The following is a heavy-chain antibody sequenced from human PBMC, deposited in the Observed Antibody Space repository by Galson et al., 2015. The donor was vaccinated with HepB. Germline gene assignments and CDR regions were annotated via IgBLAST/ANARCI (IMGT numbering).Heavy chain of an antibody. CDR3: AKDPWVRGVIHLGVGRLPPYYYYGMDV. J-gene: IGHJ6*02. Sequence: SLRLSCAASGFTFSSYGMSWVRQAPGKGLEWVSAISGSGGSTYYADSVKGRFTISRDNSKNTLYLQMNSLRAEDTAVYYCAKDPWVRGVIHLGVGRLPPYYYYGMDVWGQGTTVTVSS. CDR2: ISGSGGST. CDR1: GFTFSSYG. V-gene: IGHV3-23*01. D-gene: IGHD3-10*01.